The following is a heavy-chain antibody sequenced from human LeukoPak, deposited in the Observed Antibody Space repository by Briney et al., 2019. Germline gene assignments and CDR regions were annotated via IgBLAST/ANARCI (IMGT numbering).Heavy chain of an antibody. Sequence: GASAKVSCKASGYMFTSYGLSWVRQAPGQGLEWMGWISAYSGNTRYAQTLQGRVTITTDTSTRTAYMEMRSLRSDDTAVYHCARDRRGRAVANPYYYNGTDGWGEGTTVTVAS. J-gene: IGHJ6*04. V-gene: IGHV1-18*01. CDR1: GYMFTSYG. CDR2: ISAYSGNT. D-gene: IGHD6-19*01. CDR3: ARDRRGRAVANPYYYNGTDG.